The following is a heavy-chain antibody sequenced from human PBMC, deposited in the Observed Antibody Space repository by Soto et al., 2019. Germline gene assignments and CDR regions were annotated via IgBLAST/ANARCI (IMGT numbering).Heavy chain of an antibody. V-gene: IGHV3-21*01. Sequence: EVQLVESGGGLVKPGGSLRLSCAASGFSFSSYTMNWVRQAPGKGLDWVSAISPTSSYIYYADSVKGRVTISRDNAKNSLFLQLNSLRAEDTAVYYCAIDSPPAAPHSSAWTGWFDPWGQGTLVTVSS. D-gene: IGHD6-19*01. CDR2: ISPTSSYI. CDR3: AIDSPPAAPHSSAWTGWFDP. J-gene: IGHJ5*02. CDR1: GFSFSSYT.